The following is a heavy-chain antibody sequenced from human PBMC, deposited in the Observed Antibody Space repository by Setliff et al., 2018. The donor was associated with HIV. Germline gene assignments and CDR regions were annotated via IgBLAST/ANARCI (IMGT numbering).Heavy chain of an antibody. J-gene: IGHJ3*02. D-gene: IGHD3-10*01. CDR1: GYTFTDYF. V-gene: IGHV1-24*01. Sequence: ASVKVSCKASGYTFTDYFMHWVRQAPGKGLEWMGGFDPEDGETIYAQKFQGRVTMTEDTSTDTAYMELSSLRSEDTAVYYCARLWLAFDIWGQGTMVTVSS. CDR2: FDPEDGET. CDR3: ARLWLAFDI.